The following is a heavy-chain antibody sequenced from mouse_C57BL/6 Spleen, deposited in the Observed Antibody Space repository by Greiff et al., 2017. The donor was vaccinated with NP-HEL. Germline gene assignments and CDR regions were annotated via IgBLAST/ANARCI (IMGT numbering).Heavy chain of an antibody. J-gene: IGHJ1*03. CDR2: ISSGGSYT. CDR3: ARHKDGYSRYFDV. D-gene: IGHD2-3*01. CDR1: GFTFSSYG. Sequence: EVHLVESGGDLVKPGGSLKLSCAASGFTFSSYGMSWVRQTPDKRLEWVATISSGGSYTYYPDSVKGRFTISRDNAKNTLYLQMSSLKSEDTAMYYCARHKDGYSRYFDVWGTGTTVTVSS. V-gene: IGHV5-6*01.